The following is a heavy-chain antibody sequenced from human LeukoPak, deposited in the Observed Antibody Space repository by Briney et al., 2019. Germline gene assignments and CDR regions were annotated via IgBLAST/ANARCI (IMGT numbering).Heavy chain of an antibody. V-gene: IGHV4-4*07. J-gene: IGHJ4*02. CDR1: GGSISSYY. D-gene: IGHD3-10*01. Sequence: PSETLSLTCTVSGGSISSYYWSWIRQPAGKGLEWIGRIYTSGSTNYNPSLKSRVTMSVDTSKNQFSLKLSSVTAADTAVYYCARVCRFFGGSGSYSVSPRYYFDYWGQGTLVTVSS. CDR3: ARVCRFFGGSGSYSVSPRYYFDY. CDR2: IYTSGST.